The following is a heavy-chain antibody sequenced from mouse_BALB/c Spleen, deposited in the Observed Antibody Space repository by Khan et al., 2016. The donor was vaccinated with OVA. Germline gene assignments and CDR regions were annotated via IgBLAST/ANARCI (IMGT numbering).Heavy chain of an antibody. J-gene: IGHJ3*01. CDR1: GYTFTSYW. V-gene: IGHV1S132*01. Sequence: QVQLQQPGAELVKPGASVKLSCKTSGYTFTSYWIQWVKQRSGQGLGWIGQIFPGTGTTYYNENFKGKATLTVDTSSSTAYMQLSSLTSEDSAVYFCARGYFGNYEFAYWGQGTLVTVSP. CDR3: ARGYFGNYEFAY. D-gene: IGHD2-1*01. CDR2: IFPGTGTT.